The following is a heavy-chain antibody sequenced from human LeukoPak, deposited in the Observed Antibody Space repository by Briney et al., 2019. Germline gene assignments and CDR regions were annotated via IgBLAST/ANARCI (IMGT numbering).Heavy chain of an antibody. CDR3: AKDPDYDILTGYYFDY. J-gene: IGHJ4*02. D-gene: IGHD3-9*01. Sequence: PGRSLRLSCAASGFTFDDYAMHWARQAPGKGLEWVSGISWNSGSIGYADSVKGRFTISRDNAKNSLYLQMNSLRAEDTALYYCAKDPDYDILTGYYFDYWGQGTLVTVSS. CDR2: ISWNSGSI. CDR1: GFTFDDYA. V-gene: IGHV3-9*01.